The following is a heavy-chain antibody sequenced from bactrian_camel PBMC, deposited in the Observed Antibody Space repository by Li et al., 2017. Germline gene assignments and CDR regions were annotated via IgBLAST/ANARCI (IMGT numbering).Heavy chain of an antibody. V-gene: IGHV3S40*01. CDR3: AAAPGYGCSSVFSY. J-gene: IGHJ6*01. CDR2: INSGGGK. D-gene: IGHD3*01. Sequence: DVQLVESGGGLVQPGGSLRLSCAASGSGISDSDMVWVRQAPGKGLEWVSSINSGGGKYYADSVKGRFDISRDNTKNILYLQMDSLKPEDTAMYYCAAAPGYGCSSVFSYWGRGTQVTVS. CDR1: GSGISDSD.